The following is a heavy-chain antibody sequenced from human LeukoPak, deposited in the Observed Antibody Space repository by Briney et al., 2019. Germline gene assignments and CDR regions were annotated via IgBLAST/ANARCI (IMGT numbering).Heavy chain of an antibody. J-gene: IGHJ4*02. D-gene: IGHD6-6*01. V-gene: IGHV4-34*01. CDR3: ASRNRPTHTFDY. Sequence: SETLSLTCAVYGGSFSGYYWSWIRQPPGKGLEWIGEINHSGSTNYNPSLKSRVTISVDTSKNEFSLMQSSVTSAATAGYYCASRNRPTHTFDYWGQGTLVTVSS. CDR2: INHSGST. CDR1: GGSFSGYY.